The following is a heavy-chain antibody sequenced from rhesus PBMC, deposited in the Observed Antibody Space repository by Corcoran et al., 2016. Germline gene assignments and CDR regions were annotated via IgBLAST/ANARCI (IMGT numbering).Heavy chain of an antibody. V-gene: IGHV3-201*01. CDR3: ARDLEGLADY. CDR1: GFTFDEYA. J-gene: IGHJ4*01. CDR2: IYLSGGRT. Sequence: EVQLVESGGGVVQPGGSLRLSCAASGFTFDEYAMHWVRQAPGKGLEWCSGIYLSGGRTYYADSVKGQFTISRDNAKNSLYLHMGSLRAEDTALYYCARDLEGLADYWGQGVLVTVSS.